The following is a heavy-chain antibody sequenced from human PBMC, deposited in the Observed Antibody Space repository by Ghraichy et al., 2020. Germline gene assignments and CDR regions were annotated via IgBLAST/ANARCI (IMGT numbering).Heavy chain of an antibody. Sequence: SETLSLTCTVSGSSINNYYWTWIRQPPGQGLEYIGYVYYSGSTNYNPSLNSRVTISLHTSTNQFSLRLDSVTAADTARYFCARAYERSSYFLDFWGPGRLVTASS. CDR1: GSSINNYY. CDR2: VYYSGST. J-gene: IGHJ4*02. D-gene: IGHD1-1*01. V-gene: IGHV4-59*01. CDR3: ARAYERSSYFLDF.